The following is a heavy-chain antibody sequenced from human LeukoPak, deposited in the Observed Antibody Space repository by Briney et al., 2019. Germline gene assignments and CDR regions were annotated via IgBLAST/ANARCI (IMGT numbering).Heavy chain of an antibody. CDR2: IYYSGST. D-gene: IGHD3-22*01. V-gene: IGHV4-39*01. Sequence: PSETLSLTCTVSGGSISSSSYYWDWIRQPPGKGLEWIGSIYYSGSTYYNPSLKSRVTISVDTSKNQFSLKLSSVTAADTAVYYCARHAPYYYDSTGHSTWGQGTLVTVSS. J-gene: IGHJ4*02. CDR3: ARHAPYYYDSTGHST. CDR1: GGSISSSSYY.